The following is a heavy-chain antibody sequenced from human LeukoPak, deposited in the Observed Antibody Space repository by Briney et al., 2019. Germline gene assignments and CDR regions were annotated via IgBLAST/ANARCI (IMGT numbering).Heavy chain of an antibody. CDR3: AKASPKWELQGDAFDI. D-gene: IGHD1-26*01. V-gene: IGHV3-30*18. Sequence: QPGRSLRLSCAASGFTFSSYGMHWVRQAPGKGLEWVAVISYDGSNKYYADSVKGRFTISRDNSKNTLYLQMNSLRAEDTAVYYCAKASPKWELQGDAFDIWGQGTMVTVSS. CDR2: ISYDGSNK. J-gene: IGHJ3*02. CDR1: GFTFSSYG.